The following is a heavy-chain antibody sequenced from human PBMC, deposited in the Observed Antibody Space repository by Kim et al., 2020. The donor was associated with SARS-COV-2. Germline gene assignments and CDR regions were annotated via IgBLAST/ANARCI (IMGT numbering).Heavy chain of an antibody. Sequence: SDTKYSPSFQGQVTISADKSISTAYLQWSSLKASDTAMYYCARRGDLFDYWGQGTLVTVSS. CDR2: SDT. D-gene: IGHD3-16*01. J-gene: IGHJ4*02. V-gene: IGHV5-51*01. CDR3: ARRGDLFDY.